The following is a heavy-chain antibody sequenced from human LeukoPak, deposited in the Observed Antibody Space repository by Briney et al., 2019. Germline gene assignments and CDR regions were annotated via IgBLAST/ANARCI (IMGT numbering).Heavy chain of an antibody. Sequence: ASVKASCKASGYTFTNYDVIWVRQATGQGLEWMGWVNPNSGNTGYAKKFQGRVTVTRNTAISTVYMELTSLTSEDTAVYYCARLEREAEYDFSRWVYYYYMDVWGKGTTVSVSS. D-gene: IGHD3-3*01. CDR3: ARLEREAEYDFSRWVYYYYMDV. CDR2: VNPNSGNT. CDR1: GYTFTNYD. J-gene: IGHJ6*03. V-gene: IGHV1-8*02.